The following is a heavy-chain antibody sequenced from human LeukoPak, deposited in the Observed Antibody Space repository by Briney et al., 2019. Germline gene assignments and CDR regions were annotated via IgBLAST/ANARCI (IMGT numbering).Heavy chain of an antibody. Sequence: PGGSLRLSCAASGFTFSSYAMSWVRQAPGKGLEWVSAISGSGGSTYYADSVKGRFTISRDNAKSSLYLQMNSLGAEDTAVYYCARENTGISYKWFDPWGQGTLVTVSS. J-gene: IGHJ5*02. CDR1: GFTFSSYA. CDR2: ISGSGGST. V-gene: IGHV3-23*01. D-gene: IGHD3-10*01. CDR3: ARENTGISYKWFDP.